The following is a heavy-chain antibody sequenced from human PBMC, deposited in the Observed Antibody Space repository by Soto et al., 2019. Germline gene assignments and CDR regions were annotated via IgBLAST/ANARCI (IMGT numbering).Heavy chain of an antibody. CDR3: ARLLRFLEWLPYFDY. D-gene: IGHD3-3*01. V-gene: IGHV3-7*01. J-gene: IGHJ4*02. Sequence: GGSLRLSCAATGFTFGSYWMSGVRQAPGKGLEWVANIKQDGSEKYYVDSVKGRFTISRDNAKNSLYLQMNSLRAEDTAVYYCARLLRFLEWLPYFDYWGQGT. CDR1: GFTFGSYW. CDR2: IKQDGSEK.